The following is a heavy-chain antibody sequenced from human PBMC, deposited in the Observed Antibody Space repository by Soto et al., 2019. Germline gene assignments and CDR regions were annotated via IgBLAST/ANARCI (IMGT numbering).Heavy chain of an antibody. Sequence: QVQLVESGGGLVLPGTSLRLSCAASGFAFTSHAMHWVLQAPGKGLEWVAVISFAGNVHYYADSVKGRFTISRDTSQNTLFLQMDSLRVADTAVYYCVKDLGPRWSWPRDYGDLWGLGSLVPVSS. CDR2: ISFAGNVH. V-gene: IGHV3-30*18. D-gene: IGHD2-21*01. CDR1: GFAFTSHA. CDR3: VKDLGPRWSWPRDYGDL. J-gene: IGHJ4*02.